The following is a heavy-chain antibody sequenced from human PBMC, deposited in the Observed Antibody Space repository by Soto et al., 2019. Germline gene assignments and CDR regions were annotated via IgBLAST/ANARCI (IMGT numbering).Heavy chain of an antibody. V-gene: IGHV3-30-3*01. J-gene: IGHJ4*02. CDR3: ARDHHRYFDY. CDR2: ISYDGSNK. Sequence: QVQLVESGGGVVQPGRSLRLSCAASGFTFSSYAMHWVRQAAGKGLEWVAVISYDGSNKYYADSVKGRFTISRDNSKNTLYLQMNSLRAEDTAVYYCARDHHRYFDYWGQGTLVTVSS. CDR1: GFTFSSYA.